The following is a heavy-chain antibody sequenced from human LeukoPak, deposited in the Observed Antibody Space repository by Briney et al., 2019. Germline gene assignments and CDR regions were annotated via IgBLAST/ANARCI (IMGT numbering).Heavy chain of an antibody. CDR3: AREDYGSGSYPLDY. J-gene: IGHJ4*02. CDR2: ISSNGRNT. Sequence: GGSLTLSCAASGFTFNSYALHWLRQAPGKGLEYVSAISSNGRNTYYANSVKGRFTISRDNSKNTLYLQMGSLRAEDTAVYYCAREDYGSGSYPLDYWGQGTLVTVSS. CDR1: GFTFNSYA. D-gene: IGHD3-10*01. V-gene: IGHV3-64*01.